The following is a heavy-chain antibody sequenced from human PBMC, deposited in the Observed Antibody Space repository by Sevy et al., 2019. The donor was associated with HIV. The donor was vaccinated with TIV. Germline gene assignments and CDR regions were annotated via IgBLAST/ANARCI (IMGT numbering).Heavy chain of an antibody. V-gene: IGHV1-18*01. Sequence: ASVKVSCKASGYTFTSYGMSWVRQAPGQGLEWMGWISAYTGNTNYAQKLQGRVTMTTDTSTSTAYMELRSLRSDDTAVYYCAAGVGDTPLFVYWGQGTLVTVSS. CDR3: AAGVGDTPLFVY. D-gene: IGHD1-26*01. CDR2: ISAYTGNT. CDR1: GYTFTSYG. J-gene: IGHJ4*02.